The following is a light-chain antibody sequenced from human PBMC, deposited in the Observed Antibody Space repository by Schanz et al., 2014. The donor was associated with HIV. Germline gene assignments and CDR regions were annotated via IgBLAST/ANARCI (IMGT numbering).Light chain of an antibody. V-gene: IGKV3-15*01. CDR3: QQYKIWPIT. J-gene: IGKJ5*01. Sequence: EIVLTQSPDTLSLSPGERATLSCRARQSVSRYLAWYQHKPGQAPRLLMYDTNTRATGIPARISGSGSGTEFTLTISSLQSEDFALYYCQQYKIWPITFGRGTRLEIK. CDR1: QSVSRY. CDR2: DTN.